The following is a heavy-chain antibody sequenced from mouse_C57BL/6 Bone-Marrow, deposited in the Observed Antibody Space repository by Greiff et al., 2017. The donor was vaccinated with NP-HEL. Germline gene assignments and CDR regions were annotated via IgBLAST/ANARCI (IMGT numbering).Heavy chain of an antibody. Sequence: QVQLQQSGTELVKPGASVKLSCKASGYTFTSYWMHWVKQRPGQGLEWIGNINPSNGGTNYNEKFKSKATLTVDKSSSKAYIQISSLTSEDSWVYYCARGSVYYGCGGFAYWGQGTLVTVSA. CDR3: ARGSVYYGCGGFAY. CDR1: GYTFTSYW. J-gene: IGHJ3*01. CDR2: INPSNGGT. D-gene: IGHD2-2*01. V-gene: IGHV1-53*01.